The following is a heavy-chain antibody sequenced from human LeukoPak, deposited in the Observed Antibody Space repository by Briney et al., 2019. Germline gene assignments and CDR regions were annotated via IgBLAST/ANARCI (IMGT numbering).Heavy chain of an antibody. J-gene: IGHJ4*02. CDR3: AKDMGYDSSGSYFDY. D-gene: IGHD3-22*01. CDR2: ISSSGSTI. V-gene: IGHV3-48*03. Sequence: GGSLRLSCAASGFTFSSYEMNWVRQAPGKGLEWVSYISSSGSTIYYADSVKGRFTISRDNAKNSLYLQMNSLRAEDTALYYCAKDMGYDSSGSYFDYWGQGTLVTVSS. CDR1: GFTFSSYE.